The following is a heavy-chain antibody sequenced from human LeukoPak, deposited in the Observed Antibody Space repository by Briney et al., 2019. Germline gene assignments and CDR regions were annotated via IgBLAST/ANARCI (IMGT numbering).Heavy chain of an antibody. D-gene: IGHD3-10*01. CDR3: ARASTYYYGSGSYKHFDY. J-gene: IGHJ4*02. CDR2: INHSGST. CDR1: GGSFSGYY. V-gene: IGHV4-34*01. Sequence: PSETLSLTCAVYGGSFSGYYWSWIRQPPGKGLEWIGEINHSGSTNYNPSLKSRVTISVDTSKNQFSLKLSSVTAADTAVYYCARASTYYYGSGSYKHFDYWGQGTLVTVSS.